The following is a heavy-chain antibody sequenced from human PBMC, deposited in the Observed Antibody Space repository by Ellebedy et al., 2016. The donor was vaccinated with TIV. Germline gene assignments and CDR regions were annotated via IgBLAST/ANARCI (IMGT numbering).Heavy chain of an antibody. Sequence: PGGSLRLSCAASGFTFSDYAMHWVRQAPGKGPEWVAVISFDGSNKNYADSVKGRFTISRDNSKNTLYLQMNSLRAEDTAVFYCARDPDYYDNSGYWGAFDIWGQGTMVTVSP. CDR2: ISFDGSNK. D-gene: IGHD3-22*01. V-gene: IGHV3-30*01. CDR1: GFTFSDYA. J-gene: IGHJ3*02. CDR3: ARDPDYYDNSGYWGAFDI.